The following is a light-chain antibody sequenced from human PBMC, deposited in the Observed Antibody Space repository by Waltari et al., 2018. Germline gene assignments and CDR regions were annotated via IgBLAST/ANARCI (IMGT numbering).Light chain of an antibody. Sequence: SALTQPASMSGSPGQSITISCTGTHSDVGLYDYVSWYQQHPGKAPKLLISDVSQRPSGVPARFSGSRSGYTASRTISGLQTEDEADYYCSAYTATDTYVFGSGTTVTVL. CDR3: SAYTATDTYV. J-gene: IGLJ1*01. CDR2: DVS. V-gene: IGLV2-14*03. CDR1: HSDVGLYDY.